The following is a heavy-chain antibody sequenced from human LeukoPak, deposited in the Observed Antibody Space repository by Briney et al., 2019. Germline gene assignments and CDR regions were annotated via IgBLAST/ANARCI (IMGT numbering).Heavy chain of an antibody. CDR1: GFTFSSSW. J-gene: IGHJ4*02. CDR2: ISYDGSNK. CDR3: AKEMYYYDSSGYSDFDY. Sequence: GGSLRLSCAASGFTFSSSWMSWVRQAPGKGLEWGAVISYDGSNKYYADSVKGRFTISRDNSKNTLYLQMNSLRAEDTAVYYCAKEMYYYDSSGYSDFDYWGQGTLVTVSS. V-gene: IGHV3-30*18. D-gene: IGHD3-22*01.